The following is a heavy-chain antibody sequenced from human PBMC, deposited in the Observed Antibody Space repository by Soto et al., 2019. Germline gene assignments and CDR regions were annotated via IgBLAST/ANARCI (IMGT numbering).Heavy chain of an antibody. Sequence: GGSLRLSCAASGFTFSNAWMSWVRQAPGKGLEWVGRIKSKTDGGTTDYAAPVKGRFTISRDDSKNTLYLQMNSLKTEDTAVYYCATAPAADAFDIWGQGTMVTVSS. V-gene: IGHV3-15*01. J-gene: IGHJ3*02. CDR2: IKSKTDGGTT. CDR1: GFTFSNAW. D-gene: IGHD2-2*01. CDR3: ATAPAADAFDI.